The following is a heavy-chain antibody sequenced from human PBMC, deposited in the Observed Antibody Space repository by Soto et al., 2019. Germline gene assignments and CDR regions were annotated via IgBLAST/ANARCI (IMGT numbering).Heavy chain of an antibody. Sequence: GGSLRLSCEVSGFTFSSYAMSWVRQAPGKGLEWISVISGIGGDTFYAESVKGRFTISRDNSKDTLYLQMNNLRAEDTAIYYCAKDSMNARYTTSPPNYFDPWGQGTLVTVSS. D-gene: IGHD2-2*02. V-gene: IGHV3-23*01. J-gene: IGHJ5*02. CDR1: GFTFSSYA. CDR3: AKDSMNARYTTSPPNYFDP. CDR2: ISGIGGDT.